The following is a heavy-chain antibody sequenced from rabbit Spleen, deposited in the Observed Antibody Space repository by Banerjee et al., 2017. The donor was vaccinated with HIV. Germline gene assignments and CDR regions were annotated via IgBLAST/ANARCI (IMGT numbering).Heavy chain of an antibody. CDR1: GFSFSSDFY. J-gene: IGHJ3*01. CDR2: IYDGSSGST. V-gene: IGHV1S40*01. CDR3: ARAYSDDGAGYDL. D-gene: IGHD6-1*01. Sequence: QSLEESGGGLVKPGGTLTLTCTASGFSFSSDFYMCWVRQAPGKGLEWIACIYDGSSGSTYYASWAKGRFTISKTSSTTVTLQMTSLTAADTATYFCARAYSDDGAGYDLWGQGTLVTVS.